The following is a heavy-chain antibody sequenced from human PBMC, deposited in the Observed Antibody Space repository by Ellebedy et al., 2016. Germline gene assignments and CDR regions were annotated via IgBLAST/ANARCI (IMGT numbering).Heavy chain of an antibody. J-gene: IGHJ4*02. CDR2: INPSGGST. D-gene: IGHD1-26*01. V-gene: IGHV1-46*01. CDR3: ARVGGRVGAMEY. Sequence: ASVKVSXXASGYTFTSYYMHWVRQAPGQGLEWMGIINPSGGSTSYAQKFQGRVTMTRDTSTSTVYMELSSLRSEDTAVYYCARVGGRVGAMEYWGQGTLVTVSS. CDR1: GYTFTSYY.